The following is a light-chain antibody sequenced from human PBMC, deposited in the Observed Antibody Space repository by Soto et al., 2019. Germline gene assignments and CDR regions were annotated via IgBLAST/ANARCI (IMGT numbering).Light chain of an antibody. CDR2: DDS. J-gene: IGKJ1*01. CDR3: QQPSNWPQT. V-gene: IGKV3-11*01. Sequence: EIVLTQSPSTLSLSPGERATLSCRASQSVSNYLAWYQQKPGQAPRLLLYDDSNTSTGIPFRFSGSGSGTDFTLNISSLEPEDSTVSSWQQPSNWPQTFGQGTKVEIK. CDR1: QSVSNY.